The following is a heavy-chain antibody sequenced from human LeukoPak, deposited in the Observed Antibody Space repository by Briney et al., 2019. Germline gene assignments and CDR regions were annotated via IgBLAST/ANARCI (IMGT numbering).Heavy chain of an antibody. J-gene: IGHJ5*02. CDR2: IYHSGST. CDR1: GGSFSGYY. D-gene: IGHD4-17*01. Sequence: SETLSLTCAVDGGSFSGYYWSWIRQPPGKGLEWIGEIYHSGSTNYKPSLKSRVTISVDKSKNQFSLKLSSVTAADTAVYYCTRIYGDYTSWGQGTPVTVSS. V-gene: IGHV4-34*01. CDR3: TRIYGDYTS.